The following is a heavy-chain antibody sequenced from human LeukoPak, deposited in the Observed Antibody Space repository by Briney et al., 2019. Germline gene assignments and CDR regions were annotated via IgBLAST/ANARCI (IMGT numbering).Heavy chain of an antibody. CDR1: GFTFNTYS. V-gene: IGHV3-21*06. J-gene: IGHJ6*03. CDR3: AKGVGGYCSGGSCYYRYHYLDV. D-gene: IGHD2-15*01. CDR2: IDSSGGYM. Sequence: GGSLRLSCEASGFTFNTYSMNWARQAPGKGLEWVSSIDSSGGYMFYADSVKGRFIISRDDAKDSLYLQMNSLRVEDTAVYYCAKGVGGYCSGGSCYYRYHYLDVWGKGTTGTISS.